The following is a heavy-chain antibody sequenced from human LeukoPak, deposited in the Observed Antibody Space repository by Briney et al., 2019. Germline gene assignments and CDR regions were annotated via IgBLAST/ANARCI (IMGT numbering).Heavy chain of an antibody. Sequence: GGSLRLSCAASGFTFSSYGMHWVRQAPGKGLEWVAVISYDGSNKYYADSVKGRFTISRDNSKNTLYLQMNSLRAEDTAVYYCAKLGLNFDIWGQGTMATVSS. J-gene: IGHJ3*02. CDR1: GFTFSSYG. D-gene: IGHD3-16*01. CDR2: ISYDGSNK. V-gene: IGHV3-30*18. CDR3: AKLGLNFDI.